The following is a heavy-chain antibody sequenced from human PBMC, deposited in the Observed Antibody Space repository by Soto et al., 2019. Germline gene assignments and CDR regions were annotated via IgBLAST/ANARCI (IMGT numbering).Heavy chain of an antibody. CDR2: IYHSGNT. V-gene: IGHV4-38-2*02. CDR3: ARDFLSFDP. J-gene: IGHJ5*02. Sequence: KASETLSLTCAVSTYSISSGYYWGWIRQPPGKGLEWIGSIYHSGNTYYNPSLKSRVTISVDTSKNQFSLKLNSVTAADTAVYYCARDFLSFDPWGQGTLVTVSS. D-gene: IGHD3-22*01. CDR1: TYSISSGYY.